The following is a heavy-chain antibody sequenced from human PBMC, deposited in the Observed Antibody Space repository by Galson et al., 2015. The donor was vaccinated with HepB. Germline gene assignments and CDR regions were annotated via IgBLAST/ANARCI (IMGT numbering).Heavy chain of an antibody. CDR1: SGSFSDYH. Sequence: SETLSLTCAVYSGSFSDYHWSWIRQPPGKGLEWIGRIYSSGNTNYNPSLKSRVTMSVDTSKNQFSLKLSSVTAADTAVYYCAGHNSGWLKFDYWGQGTLATVSS. CDR2: IYSSGNT. CDR3: AGHNSGWLKFDY. J-gene: IGHJ4*02. V-gene: IGHV4-59*10. D-gene: IGHD6-25*01.